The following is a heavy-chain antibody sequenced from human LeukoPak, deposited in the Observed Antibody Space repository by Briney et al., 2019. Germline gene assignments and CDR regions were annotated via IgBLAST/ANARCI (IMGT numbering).Heavy chain of an antibody. J-gene: IGHJ3*02. CDR2: IIPIFGTA. CDR3: ARDWGIAAAGDAFDI. Sequence: SVKVSCKASGYTFTSYGISWVRQAPGQGLEWMGGIIPIFGTANYAQKFQGRVTITADESTSTAYMELSSLRSEDTAVYYCARDWGIAAAGDAFDIWGQGTMVTVSS. CDR1: GYTFTSYG. D-gene: IGHD6-13*01. V-gene: IGHV1-69*13.